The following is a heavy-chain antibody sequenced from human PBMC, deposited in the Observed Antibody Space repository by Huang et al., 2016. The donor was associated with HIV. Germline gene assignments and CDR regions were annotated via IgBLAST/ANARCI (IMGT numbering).Heavy chain of an antibody. J-gene: IGHJ4*02. Sequence: QVQLKQSGAEVKKPGASVKVSCKASGYTFSSNDINWVRQATGQGLEGRGGMNPNRGNHGYEQEFRGRVNVSRDTSTTTAYMELRSLTIEDTAVYYCARGLQGYSIGYYYFDSWGQGTLITVSS. CDR1: GYTFSSND. CDR2: MNPNRGNH. CDR3: ARGLQGYSIGYYYFDS. D-gene: IGHD3-22*01. V-gene: IGHV1-8*03.